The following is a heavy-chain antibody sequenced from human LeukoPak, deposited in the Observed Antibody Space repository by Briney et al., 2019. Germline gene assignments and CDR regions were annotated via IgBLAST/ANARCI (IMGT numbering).Heavy chain of an antibody. D-gene: IGHD6-19*01. J-gene: IGHJ5*02. Sequence: SETLSLTCTVSGGSISSYYWGWIRQPPGKGLEWIGSIYYSGSTYYNPSLKSRVTISVDTSKNQFSLKLSSVTAADTAVYYCARDLSIAVAGTDWFDPWGQGTLVTVSS. V-gene: IGHV4-39*07. CDR3: ARDLSIAVAGTDWFDP. CDR1: GGSISSYY. CDR2: IYYSGST.